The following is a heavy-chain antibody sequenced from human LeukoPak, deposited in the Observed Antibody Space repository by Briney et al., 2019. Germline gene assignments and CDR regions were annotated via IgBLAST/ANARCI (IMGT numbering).Heavy chain of an antibody. V-gene: IGHV3-74*01. CDR2: INSDGSST. CDR1: GFTFSSYW. CDR3: VRSRYSYGPYFDY. Sequence: PGGSLRLSCAASGFTFSSYWMHSVRQAPGKGLVWVSRINSDGSSTSYADSVKGRFTISRDNAKNTLYLQMNSLRAEDTAVYYCVRSRYSYGPYFDYWGQGTLVTVSS. J-gene: IGHJ4*02. D-gene: IGHD5-18*01.